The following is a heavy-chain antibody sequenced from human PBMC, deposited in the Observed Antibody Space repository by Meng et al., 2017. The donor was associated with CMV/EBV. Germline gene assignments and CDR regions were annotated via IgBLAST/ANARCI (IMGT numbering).Heavy chain of an antibody. D-gene: IGHD6-6*01. CDR2: IYSGGST. CDR1: GFTVSSNY. J-gene: IGHJ6*02. CDR3: AGSSSSYYYYGMDV. V-gene: IGHV3-53*01. Sequence: GGSLRLSCAASGFTVSSNYMSWVRQAPGKGVEWVSVIYSGGSTYYADSVKGRFTISRDNSKNTLYLQMNSLRAEDTAVYYCAGSSSSYYYYGMDVWGQGTTVTVSS.